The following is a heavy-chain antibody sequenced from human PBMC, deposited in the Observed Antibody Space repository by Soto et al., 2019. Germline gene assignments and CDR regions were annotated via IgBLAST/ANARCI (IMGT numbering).Heavy chain of an antibody. CDR1: GYTFTSYY. V-gene: IGHV1-46*01. CDR2: INPSGGST. D-gene: IGHD3-22*01. Sequence: GASVKVSCKASGYTFTSYYMHWVRQAPGQGLEWMGIINPSGGSTSYAQKFQGRVTMTRDTSTSTVYMELSSLRSEDTAVYYCAREQKKDPYYYDSSGPFDYWGQGTLVTVSS. CDR3: AREQKKDPYYYDSSGPFDY. J-gene: IGHJ4*02.